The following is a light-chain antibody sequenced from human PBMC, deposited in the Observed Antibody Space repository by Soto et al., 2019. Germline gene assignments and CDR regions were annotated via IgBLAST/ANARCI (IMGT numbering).Light chain of an antibody. J-gene: IGLJ2*01. CDR1: SSNIGAGYD. V-gene: IGLV1-40*01. CDR3: QSYDSRMTAVA. CDR2: DNA. Sequence: QSVLTQPPSVSGAPGQRVTISCTGSSSNIGAGYDVHWYQQLPGTAPKLLIYDNANRPSGVPDRFSGSKSGTSASLAITGLQAEEEADYYCQSYDSRMTAVAFGGGTKLTVL.